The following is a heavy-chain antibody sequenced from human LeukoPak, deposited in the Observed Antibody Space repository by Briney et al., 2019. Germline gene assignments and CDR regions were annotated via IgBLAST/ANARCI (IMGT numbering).Heavy chain of an antibody. J-gene: IGHJ5*02. D-gene: IGHD3-9*01. CDR1: GFTFSDEY. Sequence: GGSLRLSCAASGFTFSDEYMSWIRQAPGKGLEWISCVSNSGSTIYYADSVKGRFTISRGNVKNSLYLQMNSLRVEDTAVYYCARGIGYFDWLLFSWGQGTLLTVSS. V-gene: IGHV3-11*01. CDR3: ARGIGYFDWLLFS. CDR2: VSNSGSTI.